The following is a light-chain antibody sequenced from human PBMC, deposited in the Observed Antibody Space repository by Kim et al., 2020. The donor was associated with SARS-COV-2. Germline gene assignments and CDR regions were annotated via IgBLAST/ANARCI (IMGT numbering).Light chain of an antibody. CDR1: QSISSY. Sequence: DIQMTQSPSSLSASVGDRVTITCRASQSISSYLNWYQQKPGKAPKLLIYDTSSLQSGVPSRFSGSGSGTDFTLTISSLQPEDFATYYCEQSFITPCTFFQGTKIGIK. CDR2: DTS. CDR3: EQSFITPCT. V-gene: IGKV1-39*01. J-gene: IGKJ1*01.